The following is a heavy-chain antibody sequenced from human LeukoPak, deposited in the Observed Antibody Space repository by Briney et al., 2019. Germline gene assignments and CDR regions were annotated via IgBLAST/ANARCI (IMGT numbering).Heavy chain of an antibody. CDR1: GGSISSYY. CDR2: IYTSGST. Sequence: SETLSLTCTVSGGSISSYYWSWIRQPAGKGLEWIGRIYTSGSTNYNPSLKSRVTISVDRSKNQFSLKLSSVTAADTAVYYCASRQVVPAAIIAFDIWGQGTMVTVSS. V-gene: IGHV4-4*07. CDR3: ASRQVVPAAIIAFDI. D-gene: IGHD2-2*02. J-gene: IGHJ3*02.